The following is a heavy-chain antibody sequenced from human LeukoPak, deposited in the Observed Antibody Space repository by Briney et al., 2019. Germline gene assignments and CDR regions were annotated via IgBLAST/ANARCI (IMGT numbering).Heavy chain of an antibody. Sequence: SQTLSLTCTVSGVSISSGGYYWSWIPQHPGKGLEWIGYMYFSGITSYNPSLKSRVTISVDTSKNQFSLKLSSVTAADTAVYYCARDGYSSSSYFDYWGQGTLVTVSS. CDR3: ARDGYSSSSYFDY. J-gene: IGHJ4*02. CDR2: MYFSGIT. V-gene: IGHV4-31*03. D-gene: IGHD6-6*01. CDR1: GVSISSGGYY.